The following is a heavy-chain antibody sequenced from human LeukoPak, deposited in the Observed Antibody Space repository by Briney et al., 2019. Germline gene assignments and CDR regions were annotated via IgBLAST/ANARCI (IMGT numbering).Heavy chain of an antibody. CDR1: GYTFTSYG. CDR3: ARGVGPTNFDY. Sequence: ASEKVSCKASGYTFTSYGISWVRQATGQGLEWMGWMNPNSGNTGYAQKFQGRVTMTRNTSISTAYMELSSLRSEDTAVYYCARGVGPTNFDYWGQGTLVTVSS. CDR2: MNPNSGNT. J-gene: IGHJ4*02. V-gene: IGHV1-8*02. D-gene: IGHD1-26*01.